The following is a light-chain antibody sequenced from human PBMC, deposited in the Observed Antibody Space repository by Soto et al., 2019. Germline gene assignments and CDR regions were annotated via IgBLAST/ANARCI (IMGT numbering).Light chain of an antibody. CDR3: SSYTGNSIGPAV. CDR2: EVT. Sequence: QSALTQPPSASGSPGQSVTISCTGTSTDVGAYNYVSWFQQHPGKVPKLMIYEVTKRPSGVPDRFSGSKSGNTASLTVSGLQAEDEAVYYYSSYTGNSIGPAVFGGGTKLTVL. CDR1: STDVGAYNY. J-gene: IGLJ2*01. V-gene: IGLV2-8*01.